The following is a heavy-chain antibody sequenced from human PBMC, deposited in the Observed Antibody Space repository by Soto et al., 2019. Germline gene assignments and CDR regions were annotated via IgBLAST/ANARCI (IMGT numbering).Heavy chain of an antibody. CDR3: AKGKAGPRDYYYYYMDV. CDR2: ISGSGGST. V-gene: IGHV3-23*01. D-gene: IGHD6-13*01. J-gene: IGHJ6*03. Sequence: GGSLRLSCAASGFTFSSYAMSWVRQAPGKGLEWVSAISGSGGSTYYADSVKGRFTISRDNSKNTLYLQMNSLRAEDTAVYYCAKGKAGPRDYYYYYMDVWGKGTTVTVSS. CDR1: GFTFSSYA.